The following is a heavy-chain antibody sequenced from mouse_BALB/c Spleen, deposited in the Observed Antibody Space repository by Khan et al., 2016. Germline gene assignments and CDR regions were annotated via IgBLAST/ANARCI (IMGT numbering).Heavy chain of an antibody. D-gene: IGHD2-4*01. J-gene: IGHJ4*01. CDR2: ISSGGSYT. CDR3: ARRIYYDYENYAMYY. CDR1: GFTFNNYG. Sequence: EVELVESGGDLVKPGGSLKLSCAASGFTFNNYGMSWVRQTPDKRLEWVATISSGGSYTYYPDSVKGRFTISRDNAKNTLYLQMSSLKSEDTAIFYCARRIYYDYENYAMYYWGQGTSVTVSS. V-gene: IGHV5-6*01.